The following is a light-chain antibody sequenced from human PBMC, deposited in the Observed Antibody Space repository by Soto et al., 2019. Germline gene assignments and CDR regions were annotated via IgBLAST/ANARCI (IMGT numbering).Light chain of an antibody. Sequence: DSEMTQSPSSLSASVGDRVTITCRTSQGIRNHLGWFQQKPGKAPKRLIYSASSLDGGVPSRFSGSGSGTEFTLAISSLQPEDFATYYCLQLDNYPYTFGQGTKVEIK. CDR1: QGIRNH. J-gene: IGKJ2*01. CDR3: LQLDNYPYT. CDR2: SAS. V-gene: IGKV1-17*01.